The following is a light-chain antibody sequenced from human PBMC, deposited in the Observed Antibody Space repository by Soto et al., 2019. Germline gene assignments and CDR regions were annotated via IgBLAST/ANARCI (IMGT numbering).Light chain of an antibody. CDR3: QQFGSSGPLT. J-gene: IGKJ4*01. CDR2: GAS. V-gene: IGKV3-20*01. Sequence: EFVLSQSPGTLSLSPGESATLSCGASQIVNTFYLAWYQQKPGQPPRLLIYGASSRATGVPDRFSASGSATDFSLTIRRLEHEDSAVYYCQQFGSSGPLTFGGGTKVDIK. CDR1: QIVNTFY.